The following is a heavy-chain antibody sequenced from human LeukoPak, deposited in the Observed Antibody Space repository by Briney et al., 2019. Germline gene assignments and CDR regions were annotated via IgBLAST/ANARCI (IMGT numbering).Heavy chain of an antibody. CDR1: GYTVTSYY. CDR3: ARDQEAFDY. V-gene: IGHV1-46*01. J-gene: IGHJ4*02. CDR2: IYPRDGST. Sequence: ASVKVSCKASGYTVTSYYIHWARQAPGQGLEWMGMIYPRDGSTSYAQKFQGRVTVTRDTSTSTVHMELSGLRSEDTAVYYCARDQEAFDYWGQGTLVTVSS.